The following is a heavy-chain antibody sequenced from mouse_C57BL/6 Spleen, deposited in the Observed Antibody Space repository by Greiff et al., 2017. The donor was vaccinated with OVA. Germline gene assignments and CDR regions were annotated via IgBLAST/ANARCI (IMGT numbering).Heavy chain of an antibody. Sequence: QVQLQQPGAELVKPGASVKLSCKASGYTFTSYWMQWVKQRPGQGLEWIGEIDPSDSYTNYNQKFKGKATLTVDTSPSTAYMQLSSLTSEDSAVYYCARGRITTVVATSDYWGQGTTLTVSS. CDR2: IDPSDSYT. D-gene: IGHD1-1*01. CDR3: ARGRITTVVATSDY. J-gene: IGHJ2*01. CDR1: GYTFTSYW. V-gene: IGHV1-50*01.